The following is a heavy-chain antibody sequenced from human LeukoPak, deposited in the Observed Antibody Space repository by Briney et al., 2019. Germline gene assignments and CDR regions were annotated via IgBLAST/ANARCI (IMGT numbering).Heavy chain of an antibody. CDR1: GGSISDYF. D-gene: IGHD3-16*01. CDR2: MSTSGNT. Sequence: KPSETLSLTCIVSGGSISDYFWSWIRQPAGKGLEWIGHMSTSGNTNYNPSLRSRVTMSLDTSKNQFSPKVNPVTAADTAVYYCARANYIWGSYVYWGQGTLVTVSS. CDR3: ARANYIWGSYVY. V-gene: IGHV4-4*07. J-gene: IGHJ4*02.